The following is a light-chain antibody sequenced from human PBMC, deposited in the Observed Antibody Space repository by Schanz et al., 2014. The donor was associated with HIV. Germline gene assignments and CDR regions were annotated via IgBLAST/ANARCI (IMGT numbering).Light chain of an antibody. J-gene: IGKJ5*01. CDR2: AAS. Sequence: IRITQSPSSLSASVGDRVTITCRTSQSIKYYLNWYQQKPGKPPKALIYAASSLQSGVPSRFSGSGSGTDFTLTISSLQPEDFATYYCQQANSFPITFGQGTRLEIK. CDR1: QSIKYY. V-gene: IGKV1-39*01. CDR3: QQANSFPIT.